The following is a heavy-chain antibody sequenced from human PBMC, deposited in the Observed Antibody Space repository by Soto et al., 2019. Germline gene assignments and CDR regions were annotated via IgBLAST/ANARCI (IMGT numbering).Heavy chain of an antibody. Sequence: QVQLQQWGAGLLKPSETLSLTCAVYGGSFSGYYWSWIRQPPGKGLEWIGEINHSGSTNYNPSLKSRVTISVDTSKNQFSLKLSSVTAADTAVYYCARWGYDFWSGYSGTYYFDYWGQGTLVTVSS. CDR3: ARWGYDFWSGYSGTYYFDY. CDR2: INHSGST. D-gene: IGHD3-3*01. J-gene: IGHJ4*02. CDR1: GGSFSGYY. V-gene: IGHV4-34*01.